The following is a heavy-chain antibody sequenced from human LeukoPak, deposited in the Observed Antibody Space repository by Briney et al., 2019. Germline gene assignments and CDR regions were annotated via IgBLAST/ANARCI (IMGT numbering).Heavy chain of an antibody. D-gene: IGHD3-3*01. Sequence: GGSLRLSCAASGFTFSSYEMNWVRQDPGKGLEWVSYISSSGSTIYYADSVKGRFTISRDNSKNSLYLQMNSLRAEDTALYYCAKDIGDFWSGYPDHWGQGTLVTVSS. CDR1: GFTFSSYE. CDR3: AKDIGDFWSGYPDH. J-gene: IGHJ4*02. V-gene: IGHV3-48*03. CDR2: ISSSGSTI.